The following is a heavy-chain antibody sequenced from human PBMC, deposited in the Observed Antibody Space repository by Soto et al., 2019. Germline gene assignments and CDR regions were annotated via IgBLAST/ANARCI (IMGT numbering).Heavy chain of an antibody. D-gene: IGHD2-15*01. CDR1: GGSFSGYY. V-gene: IGHV4-34*01. CDR2: INHSGST. Sequence: QVQLQQWGAGLLKPSETLSLTCAVYGGSFSGYYWSWIRQPPGKGLEGIGEINHSGSTNYNPSLKSRVTISVDTSKNQFSLKLSSVTAADTAVYYCARVRVGICSGGSCFPRVLYYYYGMDVWGQGTTVTVSS. J-gene: IGHJ6*02. CDR3: ARVRVGICSGGSCFPRVLYYYYGMDV.